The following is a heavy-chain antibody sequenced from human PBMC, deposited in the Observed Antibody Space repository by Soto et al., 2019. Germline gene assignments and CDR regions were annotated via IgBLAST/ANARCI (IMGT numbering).Heavy chain of an antibody. CDR1: GFTFSSCS. CDR2: ISSSSSYI. Sequence: EVQLVESGGGLVKPGGSLRLSCAASGFTFSSCSMNWVRQAPGKGLEWVSSISSSSSYIYYADSVKGRFTISRDNAKNSLYLQRNSLRAEDTAVYYCAPRRGSSGSIDPWGQGTQVTVSS. V-gene: IGHV3-21*01. J-gene: IGHJ5*02. CDR3: APRRGSSGSIDP. D-gene: IGHD6-19*01.